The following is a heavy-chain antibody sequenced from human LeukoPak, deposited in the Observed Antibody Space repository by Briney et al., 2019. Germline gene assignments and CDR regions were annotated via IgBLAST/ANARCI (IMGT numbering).Heavy chain of an antibody. CDR2: ISGSGGST. Sequence: GGSLRLSCAASRFTFSRYAMNWVRQAPGKGLEWVSAISGSGGSTYYADSVKGRFTISRDNSKNTLYLQMNSLRAEDTAVYYCARKAENYGGEFDYWAREPWSPSPQ. D-gene: IGHD4-23*01. CDR3: ARKAENYGGEFDY. CDR1: RFTFSRYA. V-gene: IGHV3-23*01. J-gene: IGHJ4*02.